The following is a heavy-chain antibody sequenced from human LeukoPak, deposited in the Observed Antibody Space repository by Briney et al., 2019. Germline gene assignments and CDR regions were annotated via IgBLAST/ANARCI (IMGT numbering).Heavy chain of an antibody. V-gene: IGHV1-18*01. J-gene: IGHJ4*02. CDR3: AREGGLRSVYDSTGYQGVTDY. CDR2: ISAYNGNT. D-gene: IGHD3-22*01. CDR1: GYTFTTYG. Sequence: GASVKVSCKASGYTFTTYGISWVRQAPGQGLEWMGWISAYNGNTYFARKFQGRVTMSTDTSTSTAYMELRSLRSDDRAVYFCAREGGLRSVYDSTGYQGVTDYWGQGTLVTISS.